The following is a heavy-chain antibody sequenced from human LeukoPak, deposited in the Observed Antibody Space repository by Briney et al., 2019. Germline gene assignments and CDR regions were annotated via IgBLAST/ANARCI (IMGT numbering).Heavy chain of an antibody. D-gene: IGHD1-26*01. CDR3: ARDRGVGATTAFDY. Sequence: ASVKVSCKASGYTFTSYGISWVRQAPGQGLEWMGWISAYNGNTNYAQKLQGRVTMTTDTSTSTVYMELSSLRSEDTAVYYCARDRGVGATTAFDYWGQGTLVTVSS. V-gene: IGHV1-18*01. CDR1: GYTFTSYG. J-gene: IGHJ4*02. CDR2: ISAYNGNT.